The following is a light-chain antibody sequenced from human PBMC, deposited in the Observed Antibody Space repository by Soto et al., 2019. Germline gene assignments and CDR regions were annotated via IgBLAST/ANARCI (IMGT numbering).Light chain of an antibody. CDR2: GAY. Sequence: EIVMTQSPATLSVSPGERATLSCRASQSVSSNLAWYQQKPGQAPRLIIYGAYTRATGIPARFSGSGSGTEFTLTFSSLQSEDFAVYYCQQYNTWPQYTFGQGTKLEI. CDR1: QSVSSN. J-gene: IGKJ2*01. CDR3: QQYNTWPQYT. V-gene: IGKV3-15*01.